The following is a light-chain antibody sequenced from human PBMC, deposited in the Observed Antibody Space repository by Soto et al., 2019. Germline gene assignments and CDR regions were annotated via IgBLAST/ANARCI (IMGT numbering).Light chain of an antibody. CDR1: QSVSSN. Sequence: EIVMTQSPATLSASPGERATLSCRASQSVSSNLAWYQQRPGQAPRLLIYAASTRATDIPARFSGSGSGTEFTLTISSLQSEDFAVYYCQQYNNWPPWTFGQGTKVDIK. CDR2: AAS. J-gene: IGKJ1*01. CDR3: QQYNNWPPWT. V-gene: IGKV3-15*01.